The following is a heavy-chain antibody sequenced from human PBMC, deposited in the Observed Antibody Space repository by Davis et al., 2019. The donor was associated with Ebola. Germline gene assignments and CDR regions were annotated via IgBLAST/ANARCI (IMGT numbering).Heavy chain of an antibody. D-gene: IGHD2-15*01. CDR1: GGSIISYY. V-gene: IGHV4-59*01. CDR3: AREVAAVVDY. Sequence: SETLSLTCTVSGGSIISYYWTWIRQPPGKGLEWIGYIYYSGSSNYNPSLKSRVTMSVDTSKNQFSLKLSSVTAADTAVYYCAREVAAVVDYWGQGTLVTVSS. CDR2: IYYSGSS. J-gene: IGHJ4*02.